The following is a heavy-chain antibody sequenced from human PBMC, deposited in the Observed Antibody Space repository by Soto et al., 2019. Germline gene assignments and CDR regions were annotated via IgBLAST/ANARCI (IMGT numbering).Heavy chain of an antibody. V-gene: IGHV3-74*01. CDR3: ATFTFGRPFDT. J-gene: IGHJ3*02. CDR2: INSDGFST. D-gene: IGHD3-16*01. Sequence: GGSLRLSCAASGFTFSSYWMHWVRQAPGKGLVWVSRINSDGFSTYYADSVKGRFSISSDSSKNTLFLQMNSLRADDTAVYFCATFTFGRPFDTWGQGTMVTVSS. CDR1: GFTFSSYW.